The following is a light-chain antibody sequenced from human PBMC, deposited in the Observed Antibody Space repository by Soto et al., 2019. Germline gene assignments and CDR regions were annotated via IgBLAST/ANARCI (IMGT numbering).Light chain of an antibody. J-gene: IGLJ3*02. CDR1: SGDIAIYNF. CDR3: TSYTRRSTGV. V-gene: IGLV2-14*01. Sequence: QSALTQPASVSGSLGQSITISCTGTSGDIAIYNFVSWFQQHPGTAPKLMIFEVSHRPSGVSDRFSGSKSGNTASLTISGLQAEEEADYYCTSYTRRSTGVFGGGTKVTVL. CDR2: EVS.